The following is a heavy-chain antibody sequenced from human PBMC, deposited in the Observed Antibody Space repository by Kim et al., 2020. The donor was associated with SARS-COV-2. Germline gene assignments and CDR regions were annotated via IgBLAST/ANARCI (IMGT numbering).Heavy chain of an antibody. CDR2: ISWNGGSI. CDR3: AKDSDSSGYCIDN. Sequence: GGSLRLSCAASGFTFGDYAMHWVRQAPGKGLEWVSGISWNGGSIGYADSVKGRFTISRDNAKNSMYLQVNSLRAEDTALYYCAKDSDSSGYCIDNWGQGTPVPVSS. D-gene: IGHD3-22*01. CDR1: GFTFGDYA. V-gene: IGHV3-9*01. J-gene: IGHJ4*02.